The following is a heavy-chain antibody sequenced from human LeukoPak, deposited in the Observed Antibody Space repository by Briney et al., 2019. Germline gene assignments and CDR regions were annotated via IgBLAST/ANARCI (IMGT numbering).Heavy chain of an antibody. V-gene: IGHV3-13*04. J-gene: IGHJ4*02. Sequence: PGGSLRLSCAASGFTFSSYDMHWVRQVTGKRLEWVSAIGIAGDTNYLDSVKGRFTISRENAKNSLYLQMNSLRAGDTAVYYCARGGDRDYWGQGTLVTVSS. CDR2: IGIAGDT. CDR3: ARGGDRDY. CDR1: GFTFSSYD.